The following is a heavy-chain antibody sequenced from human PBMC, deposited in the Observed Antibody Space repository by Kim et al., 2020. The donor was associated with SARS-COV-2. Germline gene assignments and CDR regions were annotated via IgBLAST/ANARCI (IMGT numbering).Heavy chain of an antibody. CDR2: ISASGGGK. V-gene: IGHV3-23*01. CDR1: GFTFGDFA. CDR3: TKDFYDVAFWNGYPPRGAFDS. J-gene: IGHJ3*02. D-gene: IGHD2-2*03. Sequence: GGSLRLSCVASGFTFGDFAVAWVRQGPGNVLECVSYISASGGGKYYADSVKGLFIISRDNSKNTLSLEMTTLRAEDTAIYYCTKDFYDVAFWNGYPPRGAFDSWGQGTMVTVSS.